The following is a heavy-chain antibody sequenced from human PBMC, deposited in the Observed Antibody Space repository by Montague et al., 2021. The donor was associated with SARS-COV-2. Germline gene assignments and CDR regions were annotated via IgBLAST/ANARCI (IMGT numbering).Heavy chain of an antibody. CDR3: AGAQNICFIANCVNYFDL. D-gene: IGHD1-1*01. V-gene: IGHV4-59*01. J-gene: IGHJ4*02. CDR1: GGSIRSYY. CDR2: VHYTGST. Sequence: SETLSLTCEVSGGSIRSYYWSWIRQSPGKGLEWIGYVHYTGSTKYNPSLKTRVTLSLDTPKNHSSLRLNSVTAADTAVYYCAGAQNICFIANCVNYFDLWGLGALVSVSS.